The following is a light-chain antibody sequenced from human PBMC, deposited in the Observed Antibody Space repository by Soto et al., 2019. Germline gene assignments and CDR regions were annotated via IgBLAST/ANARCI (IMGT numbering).Light chain of an antibody. CDR1: TSDVGTYNV. Sequence: QSALTQPASVSGSPGQSITISCAGSTSDVGTYNVVSWYQQHPGTAPKLMIYEGTKRPSGVSNRFSGSKSGNTASLTISGLQAEDEADYYCCSYAGSNSWVFGGGTQLTVL. CDR2: EGT. J-gene: IGLJ7*01. V-gene: IGLV2-23*01. CDR3: CSYAGSNSWV.